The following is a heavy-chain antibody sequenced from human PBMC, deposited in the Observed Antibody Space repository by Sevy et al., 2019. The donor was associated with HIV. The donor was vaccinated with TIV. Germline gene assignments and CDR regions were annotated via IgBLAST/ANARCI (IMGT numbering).Heavy chain of an antibody. Sequence: ETLSLTCAVYGGSFSGYYWSWIRQPPGKGLEWIGEINHSGSTNYNPSLKSRVTISVDTSKNQFSLKLSSVTAADTAGYDCARGPHQMGVDFFDYWGQGTLVTVSS. J-gene: IGHJ4*02. CDR3: ARGPHQMGVDFFDY. CDR1: GGSFSGYY. D-gene: IGHD3-16*01. V-gene: IGHV4-34*01. CDR2: INHSGST.